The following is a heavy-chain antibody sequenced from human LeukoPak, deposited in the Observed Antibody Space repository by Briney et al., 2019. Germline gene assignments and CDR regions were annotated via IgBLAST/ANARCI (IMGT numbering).Heavy chain of an antibody. CDR2: INPNSGGT. Sequence: ASVKVSCKASGYTFTGYYMHWVRQAPGQGLEWMGWINPNSGGTNYAQKFQGRVTMTRDTSISTAYMELSRLRSDDTAVYYCARERYDILTGYSYWGQGTLVTVSS. CDR1: GYTFTGYY. J-gene: IGHJ4*02. D-gene: IGHD3-9*01. CDR3: ARERYDILTGYSY. V-gene: IGHV1-2*02.